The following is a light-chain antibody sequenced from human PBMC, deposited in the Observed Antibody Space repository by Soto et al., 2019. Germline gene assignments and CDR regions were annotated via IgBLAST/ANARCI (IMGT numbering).Light chain of an antibody. Sequence: DIQMTQSPSSLSASVGDRVTITCRASQGISNYLAWYQQKPGKVPRLLIYAASSLESGVPSRFSGTRSGTDFTLTISSLQPEDVATYYCQKYDSAPRTFGQGTKVEIK. CDR3: QKYDSAPRT. V-gene: IGKV1-27*01. CDR2: AAS. J-gene: IGKJ1*01. CDR1: QGISNY.